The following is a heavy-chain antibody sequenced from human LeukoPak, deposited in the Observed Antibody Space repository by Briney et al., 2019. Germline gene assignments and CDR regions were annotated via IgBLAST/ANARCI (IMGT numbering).Heavy chain of an antibody. V-gene: IGHV3-74*01. Sequence: GGSLKLSCKASGFTFSYYCMPWVRQAPEKGLVWVSRVNSDGSSRDYADSVKGRFTISRDNAKNTLDLQMNSLRAEDTAVYYCATAGSDSTNGCSRVDYWGQGILVTVSS. CDR2: VNSDGSSR. J-gene: IGHJ4*02. CDR3: ATAGSDSTNGCSRVDY. CDR1: GFTFSYYC. D-gene: IGHD2-8*01.